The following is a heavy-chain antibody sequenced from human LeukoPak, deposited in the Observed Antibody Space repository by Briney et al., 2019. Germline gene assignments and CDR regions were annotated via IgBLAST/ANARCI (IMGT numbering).Heavy chain of an antibody. D-gene: IGHD4-23*01. V-gene: IGHV4-34*01. CDR3: ARGDGYGGQFDY. CDR2: INHSGST. Sequence: NTSETLSLTCAVYGGSFNGYYWSWIRQPPGKGLEWIGEINHSGSTNYNPSLKSRVTISVDTSKNQFSLKLSSVTAADTAVYYCARGDGYGGQFDYWGQGTLVTVSS. CDR1: GGSFNGYY. J-gene: IGHJ4*02.